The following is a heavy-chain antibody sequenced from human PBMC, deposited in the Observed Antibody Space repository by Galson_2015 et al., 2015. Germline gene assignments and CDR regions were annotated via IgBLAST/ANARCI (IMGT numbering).Heavy chain of an antibody. Sequence: ALRLACAASGFTFSSYAMHWVRQAPGKGLEWVAVISYDGSNKYYADSVKGRFTISRDNSKNTLYLQMNSLRAEDTAVYYCARDGSGEQGLATPFDYWGQGTLVTVSS. V-gene: IGHV3-30-3*01. CDR2: ISYDGSNK. CDR1: GFTFSSYA. D-gene: IGHD6-19*01. J-gene: IGHJ4*02. CDR3: ARDGSGEQGLATPFDY.